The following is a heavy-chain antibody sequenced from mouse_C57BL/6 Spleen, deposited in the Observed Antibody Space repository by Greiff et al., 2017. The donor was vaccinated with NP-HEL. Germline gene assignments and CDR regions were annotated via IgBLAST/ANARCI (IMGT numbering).Heavy chain of an antibody. CDR1: GYAFSSSW. CDR2: IYPGDGDT. CDR3: ARSGGYGFDY. V-gene: IGHV1-82*01. D-gene: IGHD2-2*01. Sequence: VQLQQSGPELVKPGASVKISCKASGYAFSSSWMNWVKQRPGKGLEWIGRIYPGDGDTNYNGKFKGKATLTADKSSSTAYMQLSSLTSVDSAVYFCARSGGYGFDYWGQGTTLTVSS. J-gene: IGHJ2*01.